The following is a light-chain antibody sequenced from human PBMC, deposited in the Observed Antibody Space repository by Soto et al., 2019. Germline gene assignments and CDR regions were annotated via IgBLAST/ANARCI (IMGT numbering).Light chain of an antibody. Sequence: EIVMTQSPATLSLSPGERATLSCRASQSVSSNLAWYQQKPGQAPRRLIYGASTRATGIPARFSGSGSGTEFTLTISSLQSEDFAVYYCQQYNNWPPNTFGGGTKVEI. CDR2: GAS. CDR1: QSVSSN. V-gene: IGKV3-15*01. CDR3: QQYNNWPPNT. J-gene: IGKJ4*01.